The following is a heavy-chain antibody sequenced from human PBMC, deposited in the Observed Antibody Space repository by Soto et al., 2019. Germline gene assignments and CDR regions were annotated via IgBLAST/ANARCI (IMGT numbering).Heavy chain of an antibody. CDR2: INHRGST. Sequence: ASENLSLTRAVYGGFFSGYYWSWIRPPPGKGPEWIGEINHRGSTNYNPSLKSRVTISVDTSKNQFSLKVNSATAADTAVYYCARGYWDHVVGASRDYFRGQRT. CDR3: ARGYWDHVVGASRDYF. D-gene: IGHD1-26*01. V-gene: IGHV4-34*01. CDR1: GGFFSGYY. J-gene: IGHJ4*02.